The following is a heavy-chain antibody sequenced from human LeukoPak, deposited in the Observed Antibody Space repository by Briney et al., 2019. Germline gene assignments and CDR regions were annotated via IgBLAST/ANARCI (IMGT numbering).Heavy chain of an antibody. CDR1: GFTFINAW. CDR2: ISWNSGSI. Sequence: GGSLRLSCAGSGFTFINAWMSWVRQAPGKGLEWVSGISWNSGSIGYADSVKGRFTISRDNAKNSLYLQMNSLRAEDTALYYCAKAVGLGTNYYFDYWGQGTLATVSS. CDR3: AKAVGLGTNYYFDY. J-gene: IGHJ4*02. V-gene: IGHV3-9*01. D-gene: IGHD1-1*01.